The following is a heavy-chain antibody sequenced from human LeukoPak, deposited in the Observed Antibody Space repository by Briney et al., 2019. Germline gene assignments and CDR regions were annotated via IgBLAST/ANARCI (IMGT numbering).Heavy chain of an antibody. CDR3: ARRFDY. CDR2: IDENSKTR. Sequence: WGSLRLSCAASGFTFSSYSMNWVSQAPGKGLEWVSYIDENSKTRYYADSVKGRFTISRDNAKNSLYLQMNSLRAEDTAVYHCARRFDYWGPGTLVTVSS. V-gene: IGHV3-48*01. J-gene: IGHJ4*02. CDR1: GFTFSSYS.